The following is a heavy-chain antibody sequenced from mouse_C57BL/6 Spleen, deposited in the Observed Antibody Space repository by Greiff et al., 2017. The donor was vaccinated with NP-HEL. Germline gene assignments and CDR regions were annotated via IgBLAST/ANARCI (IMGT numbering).Heavy chain of an antibody. CDR3: ARSDWSYWYFDV. D-gene: IGHD4-1*01. CDR2: IYPGDGDT. Sequence: VQLQQSGAELVKPGASVKISCKASGYAFSSYWMNWVKQRPGKGLEWIGQIYPGDGDTNYNGKFKGKATLTADKSSSTAYMQLSSLTSEDSAVYFCARSDWSYWYFDVWGTGTTVTVSS. J-gene: IGHJ1*03. CDR1: GYAFSSYW. V-gene: IGHV1-80*01.